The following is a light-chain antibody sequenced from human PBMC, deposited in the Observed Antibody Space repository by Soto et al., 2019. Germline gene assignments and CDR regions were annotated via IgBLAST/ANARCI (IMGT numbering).Light chain of an antibody. CDR1: QSISISY. CDR3: HQYNNFWK. CDR2: GAS. V-gene: IGKV3-15*01. Sequence: IVLTQSPGTLSLSPGERATLSCRASQSISISYLAWYQQQPGQSPRLLIYGASTRATGIPARFSGSGSGTEFTLTISSLQSEDFGLYYCHQYNNFWKFGQGTKVAIK. J-gene: IGKJ1*01.